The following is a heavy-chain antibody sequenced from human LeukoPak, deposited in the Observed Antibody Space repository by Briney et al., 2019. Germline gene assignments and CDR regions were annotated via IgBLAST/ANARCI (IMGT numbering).Heavy chain of an antibody. J-gene: IGHJ4*02. CDR2: IYYSGST. D-gene: IGHD3-10*01. CDR1: GGSISSSNYY. V-gene: IGHV4-39*01. CDR3: ARHPPYGSGSRGSYYFDY. Sequence: SETLSLTCTVSGGSISSSNYYWGWIRQPPGKGLEWIGSIYYSGSTFYSPSLKSRVTISVDTSKNQFSLKLSSVTAADTAVYYCARHPPYGSGSRGSYYFDYWGQGNLVTVSS.